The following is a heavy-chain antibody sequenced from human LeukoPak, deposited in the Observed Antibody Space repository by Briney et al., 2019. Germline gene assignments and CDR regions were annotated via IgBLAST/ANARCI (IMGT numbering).Heavy chain of an antibody. CDR1: GYTFTGYY. CDR2: INPNSGGT. Sequence: ASVKVSCKASGYTFTGYYMHWVRQAPGQGLEWMGWINPNSGGTNYAQKFQGRVTMTRDTSISTAYMELSRLRSDDTAVYYCARVSGIAVAGTWVWFDPWGQGTLVTVSS. CDR3: ARVSGIAVAGTWVWFDP. D-gene: IGHD6-19*01. V-gene: IGHV1-2*02. J-gene: IGHJ5*02.